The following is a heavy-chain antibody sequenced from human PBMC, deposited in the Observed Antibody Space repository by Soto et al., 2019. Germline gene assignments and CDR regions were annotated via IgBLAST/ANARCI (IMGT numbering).Heavy chain of an antibody. V-gene: IGHV3-33*01. Sequence: QVQLVESGGGVVQPGRSLRLSCAASGFTFSSYGMHWVRQAPGKGLEWVAVIWHDGSNKYYADSVKGRFTISRDNSKNTLYLQMNSLRAEDTAVYYCARDLWPYYDSSGSVRYYYYGMDVWGQGTTVTVSS. CDR3: ARDLWPYYDSSGSVRYYYYGMDV. J-gene: IGHJ6*02. D-gene: IGHD3-22*01. CDR2: IWHDGSNK. CDR1: GFTFSSYG.